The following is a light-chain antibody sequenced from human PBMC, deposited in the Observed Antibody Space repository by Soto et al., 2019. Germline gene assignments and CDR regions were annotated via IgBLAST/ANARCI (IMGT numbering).Light chain of an antibody. V-gene: IGKV3-15*01. CDR3: QQYNDWPRT. J-gene: IGKJ1*01. CDR1: QSVSSN. CDR2: GAY. Sequence: EIVMTQSPATLSVSPGERATLSCRASQSVSSNLAWYQQKPGQPPRVLIYGAYTRATGIPARFSGSGSGTEFTLTISSLQSEDFAVYYCQQYNDWPRTFGQGTKVEIK.